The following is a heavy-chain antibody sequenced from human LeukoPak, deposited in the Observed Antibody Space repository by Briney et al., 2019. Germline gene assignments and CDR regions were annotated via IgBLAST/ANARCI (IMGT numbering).Heavy chain of an antibody. J-gene: IGHJ5*02. Sequence: SETLSLTCTVSSGSISSSNYYWSWIRQPAGKGLEWIGHIYTAGSTNYNPSLKSRVTISVDTSKNQFSLKLSSVTAADTAVYYCARDLLSPYDCSSTSCYVGLDPWGQGTLVTVSS. CDR1: SGSISSSNYY. CDR2: IYTAGST. D-gene: IGHD2-2*01. V-gene: IGHV4-61*09. CDR3: ARDLLSPYDCSSTSCYVGLDP.